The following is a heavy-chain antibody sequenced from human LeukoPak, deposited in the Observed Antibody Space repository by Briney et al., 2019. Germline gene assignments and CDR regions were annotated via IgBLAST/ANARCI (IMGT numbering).Heavy chain of an antibody. CDR3: ARVPEDYYDSSGYSY. CDR1: GYTFTSYG. V-gene: IGHV1-18*01. J-gene: IGHJ4*02. CDR2: ISAYNGNT. D-gene: IGHD3-22*01. Sequence: ASVKVSCKASGYTFTSYGISWVRQAPGQGLEWMGWISAYNGNTNYAQKLQGRVTMTTDTSTSTAYMELRSLRSDDTAVYYCARVPEDYYDSSGYSYWGQGTLVTVSS.